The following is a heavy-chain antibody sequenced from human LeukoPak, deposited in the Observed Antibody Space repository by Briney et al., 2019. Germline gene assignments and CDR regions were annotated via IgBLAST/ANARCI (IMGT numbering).Heavy chain of an antibody. D-gene: IGHD5-12*01. V-gene: IGHV4-59*08. CDR2: IYYSGST. Sequence: PETLSLTCTVSGGSISSYYWSWIRQPPGKGLEWIGYIYYSGSTNYNPSLKSRVTISVDTSKNQFSLKLSSVTAADTAVYYCARHSGYDHNWFDPWGQGTLVTVSS. CDR1: GGSISSYY. J-gene: IGHJ5*02. CDR3: ARHSGYDHNWFDP.